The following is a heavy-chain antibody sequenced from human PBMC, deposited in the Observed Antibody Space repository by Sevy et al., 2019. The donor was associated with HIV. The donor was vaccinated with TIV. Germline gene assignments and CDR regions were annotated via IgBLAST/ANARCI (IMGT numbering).Heavy chain of an antibody. D-gene: IGHD2-2*01. CDR3: AREGCSKPHDY. J-gene: IGHJ4*01. V-gene: IGHV3-23*01. CDR2: FSFGCGKI. Sequence: GGSLRLSCAASGFTFSNYAMSWVRQAPGKGLEWVSTFSFGCGKINYADSVKGRFTISRDNSKNTLYLQMNSLRAEDTALSYCAREGCSKPHDYWGHGTLGTVSS. CDR1: GFTFSNYA.